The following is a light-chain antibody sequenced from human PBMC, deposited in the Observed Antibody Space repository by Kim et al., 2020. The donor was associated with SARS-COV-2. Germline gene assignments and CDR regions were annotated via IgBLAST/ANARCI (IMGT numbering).Light chain of an antibody. V-gene: IGKV1-27*01. CDR1: QDISNY. CDR2: AAS. Sequence: VGDKVTITGRGSQDISNYLAWFQLKPGKAPKLLIYAASALQPGVPSRFSGSGSGTDFTLTVTSLQPEDVATYYCQKCDSAPWTFGQGTKVDIK. J-gene: IGKJ1*01. CDR3: QKCDSAPWT.